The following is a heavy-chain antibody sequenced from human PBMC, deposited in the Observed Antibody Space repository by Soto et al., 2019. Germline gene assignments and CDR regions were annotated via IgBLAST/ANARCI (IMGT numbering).Heavy chain of an antibody. CDR1: GFTFSSYA. CDR3: AKMVAAPRHYYYGMDV. Sequence: HPGGSLRLSCAASGFTFSSYAMSWVRQAPGKGLEWVSAISGSGGSTYYADSVKGRFTISRDNSKNTLYLQMNSLRAEDTAVYYCAKMVAAPRHYYYGMDVWGQGTTVTVSS. J-gene: IGHJ6*02. CDR2: ISGSGGST. V-gene: IGHV3-23*01. D-gene: IGHD6-6*01.